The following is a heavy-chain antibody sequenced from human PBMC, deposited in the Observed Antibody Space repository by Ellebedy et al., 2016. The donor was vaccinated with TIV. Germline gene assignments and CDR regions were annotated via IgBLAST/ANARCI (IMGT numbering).Heavy chain of an antibody. CDR3: AKSPLGSCSGVICYQLDY. CDR1: GFTFRNYA. V-gene: IGHV3-23*01. J-gene: IGHJ4*02. D-gene: IGHD2-15*01. CDR2: ISGRDTGT. Sequence: PGGSLRLSCAASGFTFRNYAMSWVRQAPGRGLEWVAAISGRDTGTYHADSVKGRFTISRDHSKNTLYLQMNSLRVEDTAVYYCAKSPLGSCSGVICYQLDYWGQGTLVAVSS.